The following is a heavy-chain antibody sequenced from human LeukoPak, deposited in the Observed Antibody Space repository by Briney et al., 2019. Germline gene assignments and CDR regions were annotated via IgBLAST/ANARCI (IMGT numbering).Heavy chain of an antibody. CDR1: GFAVSSNY. CDR3: ARERDGYCGGDCYYYYGMDV. V-gene: IGHV3-66*01. Sequence: PGGSLRLSCTASGFAVSSNYINWVRQAPGKGLEWVSVIHSGGNTYYAHSVKDRFTISRDNSKNTVCLQMNSLRAEDTALYYCARERDGYCGGDCYYYYGMDVWGQGTTVTVSS. J-gene: IGHJ6*02. CDR2: IHSGGNT. D-gene: IGHD2-21*02.